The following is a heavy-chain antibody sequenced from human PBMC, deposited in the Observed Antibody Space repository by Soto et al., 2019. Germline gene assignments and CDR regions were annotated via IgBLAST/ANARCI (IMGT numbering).Heavy chain of an antibody. Sequence: EVQLVESGGGLVQPGGSLRLSCAASGFTVSSNYMTWVRQAQGKGLEYVSAISRNGGSTYYANSVKGRFTISRDNSKNSLYLQMGSLRSEDMAVYYCARGFGWLASWGKGTLVPVSS. D-gene: IGHD3-10*01. CDR1: GFTVSSNY. J-gene: IGHJ5*01. V-gene: IGHV3-64*01. CDR3: ARGFGWLAS. CDR2: ISRNGGST.